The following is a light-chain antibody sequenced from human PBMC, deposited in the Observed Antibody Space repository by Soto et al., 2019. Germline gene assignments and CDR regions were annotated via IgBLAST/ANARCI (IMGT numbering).Light chain of an antibody. Sequence: EMVMTQSPATLSVSPGERATLSCRASQSVSSNLAWYQQKPGQAPRLLIFGASTRATGIPARFSGSGSGTEFTLTISSLQSEDFAVYYCQQYNYWPPITFGQGTRLEI. J-gene: IGKJ5*01. V-gene: IGKV3-15*01. CDR1: QSVSSN. CDR3: QQYNYWPPIT. CDR2: GAS.